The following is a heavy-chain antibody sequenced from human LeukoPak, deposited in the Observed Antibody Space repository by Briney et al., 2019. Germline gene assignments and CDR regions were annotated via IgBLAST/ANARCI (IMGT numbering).Heavy chain of an antibody. D-gene: IGHD3-10*01. Sequence: GASVKVSCKASVYTFTGYYIHWVRQAPGHGLEWMGIINPSGGSTTYAQKLQGRVTITRDTSTTTVYLELSSLRSEDTAVYYCARDFGGYYGSGSYSYFFDYWGQGTLVTVSS. CDR3: ARDFGGYYGSGSYSYFFDY. CDR1: VYTFTGYY. J-gene: IGHJ4*02. V-gene: IGHV1-46*01. CDR2: INPSGGST.